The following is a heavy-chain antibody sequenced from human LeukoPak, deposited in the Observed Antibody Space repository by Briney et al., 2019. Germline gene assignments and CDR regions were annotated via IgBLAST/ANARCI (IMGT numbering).Heavy chain of an antibody. J-gene: IGHJ4*02. CDR1: GGSFSGYY. D-gene: IGHD6-19*01. V-gene: IGHV4-34*01. Sequence: SETLSLTCAVYGGSFSGYYWSWIRQPPGKGLEWIGSIYYSGSTYYNPSLKSRVTISVDTSKNQFSLKLSSVTAADTAVYYCAIQGDSSGWYWGQGTLVTVSS. CDR2: IYYSGST. CDR3: AIQGDSSGWY.